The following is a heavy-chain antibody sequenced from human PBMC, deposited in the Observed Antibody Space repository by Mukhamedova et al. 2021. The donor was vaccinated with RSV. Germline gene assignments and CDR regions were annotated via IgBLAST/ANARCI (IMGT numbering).Heavy chain of an antibody. J-gene: IGHJ4*02. D-gene: IGHD2-15*01. V-gene: IGHV3-15*01. Sequence: DYAAPVKGRFTISRDDSKNTLYLQMNSLKTDDTAVYFCTTEAGRYCSGGSYYWGDCWGPGTLVTVSS. CDR3: TTEAGRYCSGGSYYWGDC.